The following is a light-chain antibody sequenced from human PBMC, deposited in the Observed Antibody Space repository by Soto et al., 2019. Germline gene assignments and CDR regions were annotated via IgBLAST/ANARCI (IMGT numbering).Light chain of an antibody. V-gene: IGKV3-11*01. CDR3: QQRSNWPLT. CDR1: QSVSSY. CDR2: DAS. Sequence: EIVLTQSPATLSLSPGERATLSCRASQSVSSYLAWYQQKPGQAPRLLIYDASNRATGIPARFSGSESGTDVTLTIGSLEPEDFAVYYCQQRSNWPLTFGGGTKVEIK. J-gene: IGKJ4*01.